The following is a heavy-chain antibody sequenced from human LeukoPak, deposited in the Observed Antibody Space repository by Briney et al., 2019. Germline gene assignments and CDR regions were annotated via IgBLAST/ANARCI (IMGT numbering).Heavy chain of an antibody. J-gene: IGHJ4*02. CDR2: ISGSGGST. Sequence: ETLSLTCTVSGYSISSGYYWGWIRQPPGKGLEWVSAISGSGGSTYYADSVKDRFSISRDNSKNTLYLQMNSLRAEDTAVYYCAKDPYYDFWSGTLYFDYWGQGTLVTVSS. D-gene: IGHD3-3*01. CDR3: AKDPYYDFWSGTLYFDY. CDR1: GYSISSGYY. V-gene: IGHV3-23*01.